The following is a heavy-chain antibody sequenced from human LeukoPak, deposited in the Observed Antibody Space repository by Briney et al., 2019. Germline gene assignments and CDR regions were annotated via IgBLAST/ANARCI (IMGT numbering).Heavy chain of an antibody. CDR1: GFTFSSYS. V-gene: IGHV3-23*01. Sequence: GGSLRLSCAASGFTFSSYSMNWVRQAPGKGLEWVSAISGSGGSTYYADSVKGRFTISRDNSKNTLYLQMNSLRAEDTAVYSCAKAIYGSGSYPTYNWFDPWGQGTLVTVSS. CDR3: AKAIYGSGSYPTYNWFDP. D-gene: IGHD3-10*01. CDR2: ISGSGGST. J-gene: IGHJ5*02.